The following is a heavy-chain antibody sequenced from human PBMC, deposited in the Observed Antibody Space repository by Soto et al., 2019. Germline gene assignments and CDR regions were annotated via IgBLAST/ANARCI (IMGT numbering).Heavy chain of an antibody. J-gene: IGHJ4*02. CDR2: MNPNSGNT. CDR3: ARQPYGDYGQSDY. CDR1: GYTFTSYD. Sequence: ASGKVSCKASGYTFTSYDINWVRQATGQGLEWMGWMNPNSGNTGYAQKFQGRVTMTRNTSISTAYMELSSLRSEDTAVYYCARQPYGDYGQSDYWGQGTQVTVSS. D-gene: IGHD4-17*01. V-gene: IGHV1-8*01.